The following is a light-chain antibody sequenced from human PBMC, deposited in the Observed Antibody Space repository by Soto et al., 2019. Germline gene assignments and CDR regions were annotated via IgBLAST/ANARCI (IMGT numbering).Light chain of an antibody. Sequence: QSVLTQPPSVSGSPGQSVTISCTGTSSDVGGYNRVSWYQQPPGTAPKLVIYEAIHRPSGVPARFSGSKSGNTASLTISGLQAEDEADYYCYSYTSSSTYVFGTGTRSPS. CDR1: SSDVGGYNR. CDR2: EAI. V-gene: IGLV2-18*02. J-gene: IGLJ1*01. CDR3: YSYTSSSTYV.